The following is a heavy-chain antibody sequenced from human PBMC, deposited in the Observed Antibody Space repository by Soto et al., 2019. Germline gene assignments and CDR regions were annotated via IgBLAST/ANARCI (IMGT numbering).Heavy chain of an antibody. Sequence: GGSLRLSCAASGFTFSSYAMSWVRQAPGKGLEWVSAISGSGGSTYYADSVKGRFTISRDNSKNTLYLQMNSLRAEDTAVYYCAKGNYDFWSGYSYYYYYGMDVWGHGTTVTVSS. CDR2: ISGSGGST. V-gene: IGHV3-23*01. CDR1: GFTFSSYA. CDR3: AKGNYDFWSGYSYYYYYGMDV. J-gene: IGHJ6*02. D-gene: IGHD3-3*01.